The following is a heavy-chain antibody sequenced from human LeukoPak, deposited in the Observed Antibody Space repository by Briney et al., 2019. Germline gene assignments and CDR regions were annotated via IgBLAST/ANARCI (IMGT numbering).Heavy chain of an antibody. CDR3: TTGYGHSDFDY. CDR1: GFTITNAR. D-gene: IGHD3-3*02. V-gene: IGHV3-15*01. J-gene: IGHJ4*02. Sequence: PGGSLRLSCAASGFTITNARMGWVRQAPGKGLERVGLIKSKIDGGTTDFAAPVKGRFTISIDDSKHTLYLQMNSLQSEDTGVYYCTTGYGHSDFDYWGQGTLVTVSS. CDR2: IKSKIDGGTT.